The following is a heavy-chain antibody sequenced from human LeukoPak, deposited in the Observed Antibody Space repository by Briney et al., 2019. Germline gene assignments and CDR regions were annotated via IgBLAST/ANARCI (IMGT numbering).Heavy chain of an antibody. D-gene: IGHD3-10*01. Sequence: GGSLRLSCAASGFTVSSNYVSWVRQAPGKGLEWVSVIYSGGATYYTDSVKGRFTISRDNSKNTLYLQMNSLRAEDTAVYYCARDRGSSPWPDVWGQGTTVTVSS. V-gene: IGHV3-53*01. CDR2: IYSGGAT. J-gene: IGHJ6*02. CDR3: ARDRGSSPWPDV. CDR1: GFTVSSNY.